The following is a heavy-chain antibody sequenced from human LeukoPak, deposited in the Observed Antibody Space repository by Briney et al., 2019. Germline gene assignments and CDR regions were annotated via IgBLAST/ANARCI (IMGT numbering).Heavy chain of an antibody. D-gene: IGHD3-10*01. CDR3: ASYGSGSYYKDY. J-gene: IGHJ4*02. Sequence: GGSLRLSCVASGFTFSSYSMNWVRQAPGKGLEWVSSISGSSTYIYYADSVKGRFTISRDNAKNSLFLQMNSLRDEDTAVYYCASYGSGSYYKDYWGQGTLVTVSS. CDR1: GFTFSSYS. V-gene: IGHV3-21*01. CDR2: ISGSSTYI.